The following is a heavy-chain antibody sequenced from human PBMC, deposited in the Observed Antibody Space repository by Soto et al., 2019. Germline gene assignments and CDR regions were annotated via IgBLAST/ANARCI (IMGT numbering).Heavy chain of an antibody. CDR1: GYTFTTFW. CDR2: IDPRDSYV. Sequence: GESLKISCTGFGYTFTTFWISWVRQMPGKGLEWMGRIDPRDSYVNYSPSFQGHVTISLDKSISTAYLQWGSLKASDTAMYYCARLFCSTTTCDSWFDPWGQGTLVTVSS. D-gene: IGHD2-2*01. V-gene: IGHV5-10-1*01. J-gene: IGHJ5*02. CDR3: ARLFCSTTTCDSWFDP.